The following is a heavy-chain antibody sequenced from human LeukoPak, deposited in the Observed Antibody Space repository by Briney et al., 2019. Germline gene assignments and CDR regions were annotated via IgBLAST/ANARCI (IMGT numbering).Heavy chain of an antibody. D-gene: IGHD3-22*01. J-gene: IGHJ4*02. Sequence: PGGSLRLSCAASGFTFSSYGMHWVRQAPGKGLEWVAVISYDGSNKYYADSVKGRFTISRDNSKNTLYLQMNSLRAEDTAVYYCAKGPTKGGSGYPVNYWGQGTLVTVSS. CDR2: ISYDGSNK. V-gene: IGHV3-30*18. CDR3: AKGPTKGGSGYPVNY. CDR1: GFTFSSYG.